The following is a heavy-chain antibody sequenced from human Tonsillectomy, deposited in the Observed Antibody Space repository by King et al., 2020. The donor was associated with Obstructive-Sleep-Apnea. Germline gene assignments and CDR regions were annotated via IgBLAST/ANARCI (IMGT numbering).Heavy chain of an antibody. J-gene: IGHJ4*02. CDR2: VSGCGESK. CDR3: AKAIITMIRGVIIEGYYFEY. V-gene: IGHV3-23*04. D-gene: IGHD3-10*01. CDR1: VFTFSSYA. Sequence: VQRVESGGGLVQPGGSLRLSCAVSVFTFSSYAMSWVRQAPGKGLEWVSGVSGCGESKHYADSVKGRFTISRDNSKNTLYLQMNSLRAEDTAVYYCAKAIITMIRGVIIEGYYFEYWGQGTLVTVSS.